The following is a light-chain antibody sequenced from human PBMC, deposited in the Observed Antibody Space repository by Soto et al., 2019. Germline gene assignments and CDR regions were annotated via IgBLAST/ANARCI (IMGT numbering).Light chain of an antibody. CDR2: TAS. CDR1: QTVGSGY. V-gene: IGKV3-20*01. J-gene: IGKJ2*01. Sequence: EIVLTQSPGTLSLSPGERATLSCRASQTVGSGYLAWYQQKPGQAPRLLIHTASSRATGIPDRFSGSGSGKDFTLTISRLEPEDFALYYWQQYSNSPYTFGQGSKLEIK. CDR3: QQYSNSPYT.